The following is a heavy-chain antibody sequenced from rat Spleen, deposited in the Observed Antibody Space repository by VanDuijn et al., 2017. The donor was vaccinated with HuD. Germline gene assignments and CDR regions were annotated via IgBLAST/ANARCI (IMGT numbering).Heavy chain of an antibody. D-gene: IGHD1-11*01. CDR1: GFSLSNYG. CDR3: ARSYGGYTSNWFPY. CDR2: IWGDGIS. J-gene: IGHJ3*01. V-gene: IGHV2-13*01. Sequence: QVQLKESGPGLVQPSQTLSLTCPVSGFSLSNYGVIWVRQPPGKGLDGMGVIWGDGISNFNSALKSRLSISRDTSKSQVFLSMSSLQTEDTATYYCARSYGGYTSNWFPYWGQGTLVTVSS.